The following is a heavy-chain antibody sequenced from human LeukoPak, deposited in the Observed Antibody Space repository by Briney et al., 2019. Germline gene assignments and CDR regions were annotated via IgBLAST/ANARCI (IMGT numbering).Heavy chain of an antibody. Sequence: GGSLRLSCAASGFTFTNYYMSWIRQTPGKGLEWIAHISSSGGTIYYADSMKGRFTISRDNAKNSIYLQMNSLRPEDSAVYYCARDLYCGSNFPGFDNWGQGTLVTVS. CDR3: ARDLYCGSNFPGFDN. V-gene: IGHV3-11*01. CDR1: GFTFTNYY. D-gene: IGHD4-23*01. CDR2: ISSSGGTI. J-gene: IGHJ4*02.